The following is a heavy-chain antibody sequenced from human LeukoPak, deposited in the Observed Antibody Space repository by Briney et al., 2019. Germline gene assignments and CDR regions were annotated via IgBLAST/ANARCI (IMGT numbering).Heavy chain of an antibody. Sequence: PSETLSLTWAVYGGSFSGYYWSWIRQPPGKGLEWIGEINHSGSTNYNPSLKSRVTISVDTSKNQFSLKLTSVTAADTAVYYCARGDVVVVLRATILIGFDYWGQGTLVTVSS. D-gene: IGHD2-15*01. J-gene: IGHJ4*02. CDR1: GGSFSGYY. CDR3: ARGDVVVVLRATILIGFDY. V-gene: IGHV4-34*01. CDR2: INHSGST.